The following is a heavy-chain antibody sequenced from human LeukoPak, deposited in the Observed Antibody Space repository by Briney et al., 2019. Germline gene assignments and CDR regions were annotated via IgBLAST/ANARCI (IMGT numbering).Heavy chain of an antibody. Sequence: GGSLRLSCVASGFTFSSYSMSWVRQAPGKGLEWVSHISTGDSTYYPDSVKGRFTVSRDRSKNTLYLQMNSLRADDTAVYYCAKGLSESIYDALDSWGPGTLVTVSS. J-gene: IGHJ4*02. CDR1: GFTFSSYS. CDR3: AKGLSESIYDALDS. CDR2: ISTGDST. V-gene: IGHV3-23*01. D-gene: IGHD1-26*01.